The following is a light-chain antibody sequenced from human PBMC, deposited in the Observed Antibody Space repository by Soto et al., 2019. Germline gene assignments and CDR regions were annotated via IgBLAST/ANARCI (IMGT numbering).Light chain of an antibody. V-gene: IGKV3-20*01. Sequence: EIVLTQSPGTLSLSPGERATLSCRAIQSVSSSYLAWYQQKPGQAPRLLIYGASSRATGIPDRFSGSGSGTDFTLTISRLEPEDFAVYYCQQYGSSFSWTFGQGTKVDIK. CDR3: QQYGSSFSWT. J-gene: IGKJ1*01. CDR2: GAS. CDR1: QSVSSSY.